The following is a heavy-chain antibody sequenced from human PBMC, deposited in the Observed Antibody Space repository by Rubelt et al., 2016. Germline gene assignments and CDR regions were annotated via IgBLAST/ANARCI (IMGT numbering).Heavy chain of an antibody. CDR3: ARRGDFYYGMDV. J-gene: IGHJ6*02. V-gene: IGHV3-30*04. CDR1: GFTFSSYA. Sequence: SCAGGGFTFSSYAMHWVRQAPGKGLEWVAVISYDGSNKYYADSVKGRFTISRDNSKNTLYLQMNSLGAEDTAVYYCARRGDFYYGMDVWGQGTTVTVSS. CDR2: ISYDGSNK.